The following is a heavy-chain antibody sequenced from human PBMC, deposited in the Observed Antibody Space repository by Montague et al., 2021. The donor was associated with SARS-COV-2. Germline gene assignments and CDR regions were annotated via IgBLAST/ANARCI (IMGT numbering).Heavy chain of an antibody. D-gene: IGHD3-9*01. J-gene: IGHJ4*02. V-gene: IGHV1-2*02. CDR2: INPNRGGT. CDR3: ARRTDILTGYYDY. CDR1: GYTFSAYY. Sequence: SVKVSCKASGYTFSAYYIHWLRQAPGQGLEYMGWINPNRGGTNFAQRFHGRVTLTRDTSISTVHMELTRLTSDDTAVYYCARRTDILTGYYDYWGQGTLVTVSS.